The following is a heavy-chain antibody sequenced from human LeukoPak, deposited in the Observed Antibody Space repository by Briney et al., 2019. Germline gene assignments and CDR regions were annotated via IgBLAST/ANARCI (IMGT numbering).Heavy chain of an antibody. CDR2: FDPEDGET. Sequence: ASVKVSCKVSGYTLTELSMQWVRQAPGKGLEWMGGFDPEDGETIYAQKFQGRVTMTEDTSTDTAYMELSSLRSEDTAVYYCATLIQILTGWSHTLNYWGQGTLVTVSS. J-gene: IGHJ4*02. CDR3: ATLIQILTGWSHTLNY. V-gene: IGHV1-24*01. CDR1: GYTLTELS. D-gene: IGHD3-9*01.